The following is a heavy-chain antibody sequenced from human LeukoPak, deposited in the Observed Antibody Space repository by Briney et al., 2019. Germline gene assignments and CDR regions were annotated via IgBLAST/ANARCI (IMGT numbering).Heavy chain of an antibody. Sequence: SETLPLTCTVSGGSISSNYWSWIRQSPGKGLEWIGYIYNSGSTNYNPSLKSRVTISADTSKNQFSLKLSFVTAADTAVYYCARRRRQLTDYYYMDVWGKGTTVTVSS. V-gene: IGHV4-59*08. CDR1: GGSISSNY. CDR3: ARRRRQLTDYYYMDV. D-gene: IGHD7-27*01. J-gene: IGHJ6*03. CDR2: IYNSGST.